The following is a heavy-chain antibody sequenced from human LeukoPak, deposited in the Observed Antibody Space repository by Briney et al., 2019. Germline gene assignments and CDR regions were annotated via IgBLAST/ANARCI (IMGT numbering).Heavy chain of an antibody. Sequence: SETLSLTCTVSGGSISSYYWSWIRQPPGKGLEWIGYIYYSGSTNYNPSLKSRVTISVDTSKNQFSLKLSSVTAADAAVYYCARPYTSGWTPFDYWGQGALVTVSS. D-gene: IGHD6-19*01. CDR1: GGSISSYY. CDR3: ARPYTSGWTPFDY. V-gene: IGHV4-59*08. CDR2: IYYSGST. J-gene: IGHJ4*02.